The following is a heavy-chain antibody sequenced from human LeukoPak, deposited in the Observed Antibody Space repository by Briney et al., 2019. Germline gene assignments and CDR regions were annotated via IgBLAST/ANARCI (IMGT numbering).Heavy chain of an antibody. CDR1: GGSFSGYY. CDR3: ARRSGRITIFGVVTAMDV. Sequence: SETLSLTCAVYGGSFSGYYWSWIRQPPGKGLEWIGEINHSGGTNYNPSLKSRVTISVDTSKNQFSLKLSSVTAADTAVYYYARRSGRITIFGVVTAMDVWGQGTTVTVSS. D-gene: IGHD3-3*01. CDR2: INHSGGT. J-gene: IGHJ6*02. V-gene: IGHV4-34*01.